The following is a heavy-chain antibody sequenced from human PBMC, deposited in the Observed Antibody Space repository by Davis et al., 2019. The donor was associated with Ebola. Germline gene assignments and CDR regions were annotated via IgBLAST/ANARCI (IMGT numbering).Heavy chain of an antibody. D-gene: IGHD3-16*01. Sequence: SETLSLTCAVSSGSLRVGGYYWSWIRQPPGKGLEWIGSIYHSGSTYYNPSLKSRVTISVDTSKNQFSLKLSSVTAADTAVYYCAKGGLWPYDFYYWGQGTLVTVSS. V-gene: IGHV4-61*08. CDR1: SGSLRVGGYY. J-gene: IGHJ4*02. CDR3: AKGGLWPYDFYY. CDR2: IYHSGST.